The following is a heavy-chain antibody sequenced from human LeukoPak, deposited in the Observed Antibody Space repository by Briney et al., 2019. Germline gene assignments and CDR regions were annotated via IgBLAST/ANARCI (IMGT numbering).Heavy chain of an antibody. D-gene: IGHD6-13*01. Sequence: ASVKVSCKASGYTFTSYAMHWVRQAPGQRLEWMGWINAGNGNTKYSQKFQGRVTITRDTSASTAYMELSSLRSEDTAAYYCARDSDFRDNSSPWGQGTLVTVSS. V-gene: IGHV1-3*01. J-gene: IGHJ5*02. CDR3: ARDSDFRDNSSP. CDR2: INAGNGNT. CDR1: GYTFTSYA.